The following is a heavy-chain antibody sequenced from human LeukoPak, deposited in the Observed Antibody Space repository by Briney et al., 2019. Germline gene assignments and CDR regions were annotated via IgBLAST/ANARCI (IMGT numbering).Heavy chain of an antibody. Sequence: PGGSLRLSCAASGFTFSSYAMHWVRQAPGKGLEWVAVISYDGSNKYYADSVKGRFTISRDNSKNTLYLQMNSLRAEDTAVYYCARDMVKTAAGNSWGQGTLVTVSS. V-gene: IGHV3-30-3*01. J-gene: IGHJ5*02. D-gene: IGHD6-13*01. CDR3: ARDMVKTAAGNS. CDR2: ISYDGSNK. CDR1: GFTFSSYA.